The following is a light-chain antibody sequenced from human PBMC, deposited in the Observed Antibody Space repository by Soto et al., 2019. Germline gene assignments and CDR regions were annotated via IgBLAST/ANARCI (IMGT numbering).Light chain of an antibody. J-gene: IGLJ2*01. Sequence: QAVLTQPPSASGSPGQSVTISCTGTSSDVGGYGYVSWYQQHPGKAPKLMIYEVTKRPSGVPARFSGSRTGNTASLTVSGLQAEDEADYYCSSYAASNNLVFGGGTQLTVL. V-gene: IGLV2-8*01. CDR3: SSYAASNNLV. CDR2: EVT. CDR1: SSDVGGYGY.